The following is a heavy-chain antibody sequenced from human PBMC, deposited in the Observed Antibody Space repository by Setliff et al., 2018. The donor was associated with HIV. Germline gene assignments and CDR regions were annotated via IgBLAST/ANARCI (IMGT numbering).Heavy chain of an antibody. D-gene: IGHD3-10*01. V-gene: IGHV2-5*02. J-gene: IGHJ4*02. CDR1: GFSLSTSGVG. Sequence: SGPTLVNPTQTLTLTCTFSGFSLSTSGVGVGWIRQPPGKALEWHALIYWDDDKRYSPSLKSRLTITKDTSKNQVVLTLTNMDPVDTATYYCAHACYYGSGVVSGYFDYWGQGTLVTVSS. CDR2: IYWDDDK. CDR3: AHACYYGSGVVSGYFDY.